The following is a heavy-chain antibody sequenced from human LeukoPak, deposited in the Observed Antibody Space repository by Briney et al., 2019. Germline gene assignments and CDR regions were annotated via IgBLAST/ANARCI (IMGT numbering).Heavy chain of an antibody. D-gene: IGHD6-13*01. CDR2: INPNSGGT. Sequence: ASVKVSCKASGYTFTGYYMHWVRQAPGQGLEWMGRINPNSGGTNYAQKFQGRVTMTRDTSISTDYMELSRLRSDDTAVYYCAREAKYSSSWSHAFDIWGQGTMVTVSS. CDR1: GYTFTGYY. J-gene: IGHJ3*02. CDR3: AREAKYSSSWSHAFDI. V-gene: IGHV1-2*06.